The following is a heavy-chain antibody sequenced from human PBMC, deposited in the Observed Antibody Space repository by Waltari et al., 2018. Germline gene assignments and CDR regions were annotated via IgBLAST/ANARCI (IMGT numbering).Heavy chain of an antibody. CDR1: GYTLTELS. CDR2: FDPEDGET. J-gene: IGHJ4*02. V-gene: IGHV1-24*01. Sequence: QVQLVQSGAEVKKPGASVKVSCKVSGYTLTELSMHWVRQAPGKGLEWMGGFDPEDGETIYAQKFQGRVTMTEDTSTDTAYMELSSLRSEDTAVYYCATSLPFKWELFDPPSNRGFDYWGQGTLVTVSS. D-gene: IGHD1-26*01. CDR3: ATSLPFKWELFDPPSNRGFDY.